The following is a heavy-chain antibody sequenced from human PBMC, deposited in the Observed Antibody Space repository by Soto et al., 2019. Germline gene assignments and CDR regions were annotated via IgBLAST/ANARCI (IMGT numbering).Heavy chain of an antibody. J-gene: IGHJ6*02. CDR3: ARAPTGAVPYYYYYGMDV. Sequence: QVQLVQSGAEVKKPGASVKVSCKASGYTFTGYYMHWVRQAPGQGLEWMGWINPNSGGINYAQKFQGRVTMTRDTSISTAYMELSRLRSDDTAVYYCARAPTGAVPYYYYYGMDVWGQGTTVTVSS. V-gene: IGHV1-2*02. CDR2: INPNSGGI. CDR1: GYTFTGYY. D-gene: IGHD7-27*01.